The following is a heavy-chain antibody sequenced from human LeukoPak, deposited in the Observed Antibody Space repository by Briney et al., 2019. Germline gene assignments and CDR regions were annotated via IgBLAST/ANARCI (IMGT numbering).Heavy chain of an antibody. V-gene: IGHV4-30-2*01. CDR1: GGSISSGGYS. CDR3: ARGKVTMIVPYYFDY. CDR2: IYHSGST. J-gene: IGHJ4*02. D-gene: IGHD3-22*01. Sequence: PSETLSLTCAVSGGSISSGGYSWSWIRQPPGKGLEWIGYIYHSGSTYYNPSLKSRVTILVDRSKNQFSLKLSSVTAADTAVYYCARGKVTMIVPYYFDYWGQGTLVTVSS.